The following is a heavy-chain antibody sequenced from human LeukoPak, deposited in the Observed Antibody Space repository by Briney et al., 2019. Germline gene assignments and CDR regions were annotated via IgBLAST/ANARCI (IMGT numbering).Heavy chain of an antibody. D-gene: IGHD3-3*01. V-gene: IGHV4-59*05. CDR1: GGSISSYY. Sequence: SETLSLTCTVSGGSISSYYWSWIRQPPGKGLEWIGSIYYSGSTYYNPSLKSRVTISVDTSKNQFSLKLSSVTAADTAVYYCATTYYDFWSGYRSWFDPWGQGTLVTVSS. J-gene: IGHJ5*02. CDR2: IYYSGST. CDR3: ATTYYDFWSGYRSWFDP.